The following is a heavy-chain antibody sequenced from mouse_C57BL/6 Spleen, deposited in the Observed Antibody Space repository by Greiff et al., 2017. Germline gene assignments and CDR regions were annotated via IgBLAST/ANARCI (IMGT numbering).Heavy chain of an antibody. V-gene: IGHV5-4*01. CDR3: ASGGDYDDAHFAY. Sequence: DVQLQQSGAGLLKPGASLKLSCAASGITFSSYAMSWVRPTPDKRLEWVATLHDVGSYTYYPHNVHGRFTISRDNAKNKLYRQMSHQESEDTDMFYCASGGDYDDAHFAYWGQG. CDR2: LHDVGSYT. D-gene: IGHD2-4*01. CDR1: GITFSSYA. J-gene: IGHJ2*01.